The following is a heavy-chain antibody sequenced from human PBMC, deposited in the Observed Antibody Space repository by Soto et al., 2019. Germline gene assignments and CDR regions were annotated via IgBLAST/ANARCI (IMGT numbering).Heavy chain of an antibody. Sequence: QVQLQESGPGLVKPSGTLSLICAVSGGSISSNHWFTWVRQPPGKGLEWIGEIYHSGSTNYNPSLKNRVTISVDTSKNQFSLKLSSVTAADTVVYYCARGRGITETVTLNQNDYWGQGTLVTVSS. J-gene: IGHJ4*02. D-gene: IGHD4-17*01. CDR3: ARGRGITETVTLNQNDY. CDR1: GGSISSNHW. CDR2: IYHSGST. V-gene: IGHV4-4*02.